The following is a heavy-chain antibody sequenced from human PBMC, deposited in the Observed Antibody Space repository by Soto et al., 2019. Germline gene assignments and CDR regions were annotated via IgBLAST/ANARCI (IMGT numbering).Heavy chain of an antibody. V-gene: IGHV4-39*01. CDR1: GRSISSSSYY. D-gene: IGHD6-19*01. CDR3: ARYIAVAGYFDY. Sequence: SDTLSLTCTVSGRSISSSSYYWGWLRQPPGKGLGWIGSIYYSGSTYYNPSLKSRVTISVDTSKNQFSLKLSSVTAADTAVYYCARYIAVAGYFDYWGQRTLVTVSS. CDR2: IYYSGST. J-gene: IGHJ4*02.